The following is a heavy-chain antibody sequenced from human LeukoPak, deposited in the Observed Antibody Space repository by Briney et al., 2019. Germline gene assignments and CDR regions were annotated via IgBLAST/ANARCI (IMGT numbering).Heavy chain of an antibody. CDR2: ISSGSGTM. CDR1: GFTFNTYS. V-gene: IGHV3-48*01. CDR3: ARVSRLSTVTSYYFDC. D-gene: IGHD4-11*01. J-gene: IGHJ4*02. Sequence: GGSLRLSCAASGFTFNTYSFNWVRQAPGKGLEWISYISSGSGTMYYADSVKGRFTISRDNANNSLYLQMNSLRAEDTAVYYRARVSRLSTVTSYYFDCWGQGALVTVSS.